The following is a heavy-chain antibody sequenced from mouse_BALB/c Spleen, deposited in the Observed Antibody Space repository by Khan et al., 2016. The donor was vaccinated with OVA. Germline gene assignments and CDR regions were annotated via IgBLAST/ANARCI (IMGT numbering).Heavy chain of an antibody. CDR1: GFSLSRYN. CDR2: IWGGGGT. D-gene: IGHD2-14*01. CDR3: GRAYYRYDGYYAMDY. Sequence: QVQLQQPGPGLVAPSQSLSITCTVSGFSLSRYNIHWVRQPPGKGLEWLGMIWGGGGTDYNSTLKSRLSIRKDNSKSQVLLKMNSLQTDDTAMYFCGRAYYRYDGYYAMDYWGQGTSVTVSS. V-gene: IGHV2-6-4*01. J-gene: IGHJ4*01.